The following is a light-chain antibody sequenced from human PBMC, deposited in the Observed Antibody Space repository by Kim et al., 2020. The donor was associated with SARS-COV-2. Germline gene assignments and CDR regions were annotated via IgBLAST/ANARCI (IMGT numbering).Light chain of an antibody. CDR1: SSDVGAYNY. Sequence: QSALTQPRSVSGSPGQPVTISCTGTSSDVGAYNYVSWFQQHPGKAPKLMIYDVSKRPSGVPDRFSGSKSGNTASLTISGLQTEDEADYYCCSYAGTYTVVFGGGTQLTVL. V-gene: IGLV2-11*01. CDR3: CSYAGTYTVV. J-gene: IGLJ2*01. CDR2: DVS.